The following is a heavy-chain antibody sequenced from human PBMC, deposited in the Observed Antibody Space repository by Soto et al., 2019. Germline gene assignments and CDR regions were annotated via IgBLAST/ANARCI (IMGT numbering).Heavy chain of an antibody. V-gene: IGHV1-69*13. CDR3: ANSSGSYASTWFDP. J-gene: IGHJ5*02. D-gene: IGHD6-19*01. Sequence: SVKVSCKASGGTVSTDALNWVLQAXGQGLEWMGGIIPMPGTANYAQXFQGRVTITADESTSTAYMELSGLKPDDTAVYFCANSSGSYASTWFDPWGQGTLVTVSS. CDR1: GGTVSTDA. CDR2: IIPMPGTA.